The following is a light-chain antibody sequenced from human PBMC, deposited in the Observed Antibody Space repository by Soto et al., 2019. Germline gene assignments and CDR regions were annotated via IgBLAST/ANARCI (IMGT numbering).Light chain of an antibody. J-gene: IGKJ4*01. Sequence: EIVMTQSPATLSVSPGERATLSCRASQSVSSNLAWYQQKPGQAPRLLIYGASTRATGIPARFSGSGSGTEFTLTISSLQSEDFAVYYCQQYNNWPLTFVGGTKVGIK. CDR3: QQYNNWPLT. V-gene: IGKV3-15*01. CDR2: GAS. CDR1: QSVSSN.